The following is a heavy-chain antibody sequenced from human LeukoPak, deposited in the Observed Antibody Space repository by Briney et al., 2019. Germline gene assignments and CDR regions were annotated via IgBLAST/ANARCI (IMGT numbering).Heavy chain of an antibody. Sequence: PGGSLRLSCASSGITFSDDYMSWIRQAPGKGPEWLSYISSSGSTIYYADSVQGRFTISRDNTKNSLHLQMNSLRAEDTAVYYCARLGTGYSFDYWGQGTLVTVS. J-gene: IGHJ4*02. CDR3: ARLGTGYSFDY. CDR2: ISSSGSTI. V-gene: IGHV3-11*01. CDR1: GITFSDDY. D-gene: IGHD3/OR15-3a*01.